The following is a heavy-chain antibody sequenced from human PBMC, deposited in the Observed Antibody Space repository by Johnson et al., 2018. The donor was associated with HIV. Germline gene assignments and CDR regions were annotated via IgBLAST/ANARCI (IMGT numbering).Heavy chain of an antibody. CDR3: AKEQWFGELFSAFDI. CDR2: IRYDGSNK. Sequence: QMQLVESGGGVVQPGGSPRLSCAASGFTFSSYGMHWVRQAPGKGLEWVAFIRYDGSNKYYADSVKGRFTISRDNSKNTLYLQMNSLRAEDTAVYYCAKEQWFGELFSAFDIWGQGTMVTVSS. J-gene: IGHJ3*02. CDR1: GFTFSSYG. D-gene: IGHD3-10*01. V-gene: IGHV3-30*02.